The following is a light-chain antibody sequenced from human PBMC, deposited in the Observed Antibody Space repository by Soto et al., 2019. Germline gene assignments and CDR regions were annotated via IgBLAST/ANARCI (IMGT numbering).Light chain of an antibody. CDR3: QKSGT. CDR1: QSVRNF. V-gene: IGKV3-11*01. CDR2: DAA. Sequence: EIVLTQSPVTLSVSPGERATLSCRASQSVRNFLAWYQQKPGQAPRLLIYDAAKRATGIPARFSGSGSGTDFTLTISSLEPEDSAVYYCQKSGTFGQGTKLEIK. J-gene: IGKJ2*01.